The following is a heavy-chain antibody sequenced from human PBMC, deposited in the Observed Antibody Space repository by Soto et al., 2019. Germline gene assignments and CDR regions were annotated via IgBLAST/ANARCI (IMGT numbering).Heavy chain of an antibody. CDR3: ASHGRTSKHYYYYYMDV. Sequence: PSETLSLTCTVSGGSISSYYWSWIRQPPGKGLEWIGYIYYSGSTNYNPSLKSRVTISVDTSKNQFSLKLSSVTAADTAVYYCASHGRTSKHYYYYYMDVWGKGTTVPVSS. CDR2: IYYSGST. D-gene: IGHD2-2*01. V-gene: IGHV4-59*08. J-gene: IGHJ6*03. CDR1: GGSISSYY.